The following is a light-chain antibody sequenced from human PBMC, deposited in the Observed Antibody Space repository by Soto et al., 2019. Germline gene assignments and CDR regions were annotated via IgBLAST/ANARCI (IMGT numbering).Light chain of an antibody. CDR2: GAS. CDR1: RGISSY. J-gene: IGKJ1*01. CDR3: QQLNSYPRK. Sequence: DIELTQSPSVLSGYLADRVLITFRPSRGISSYLAWYQQKPGKAPKLLIYGASTLQSGVPSRFSGSGSGTEFTLTISSLQPEDFATYYCQQLNSYPRKFGQGTKWISN. V-gene: IGKV1-9*01.